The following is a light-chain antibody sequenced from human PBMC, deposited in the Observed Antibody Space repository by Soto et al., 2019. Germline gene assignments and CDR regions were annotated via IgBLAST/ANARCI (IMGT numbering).Light chain of an antibody. CDR1: QSIRGN. Sequence: EIVMTQSPATLSVSPGERATLSCMASQSIRGNLAWYQQKPGRAPRLVIYAASIRATGFPARFSGGGSGTEFTLTITSLQSEDFALYLYQQYSDWPPEPTFGGGTKVEMK. CDR2: AAS. J-gene: IGKJ4*01. V-gene: IGKV3D-15*01. CDR3: QQYSDWPPEPT.